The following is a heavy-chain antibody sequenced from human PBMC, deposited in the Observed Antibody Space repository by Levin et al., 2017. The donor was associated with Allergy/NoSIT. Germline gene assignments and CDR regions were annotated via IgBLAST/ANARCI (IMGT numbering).Heavy chain of an antibody. CDR2: IYDGGYT. CDR1: GFTINFNF. V-gene: IGHV3-53*01. D-gene: IGHD1-26*01. J-gene: IGHJ4*02. Sequence: GGSLRLSCAASGFTINFNFLTWVRQAPGKGLEWVSIIYDGGYTHYADSVKGRFIMSRDNSKNTLYLHMDSLRAEDSAIYYCARGYSDSSHRGQGILVTVSS. CDR3: ARGYSDSSH.